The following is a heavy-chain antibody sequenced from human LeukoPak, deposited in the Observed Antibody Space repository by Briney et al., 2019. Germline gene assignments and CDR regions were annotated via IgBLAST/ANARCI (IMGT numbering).Heavy chain of an antibody. D-gene: IGHD2-15*01. J-gene: IGHJ4*02. CDR3: ARGAPVIVVVVAATPDY. Sequence: GGSLRLSCAASGFTFSSHWMHWVRQAPGKGLVWVSRINSDGSSTSYADSVKGRFTISRDNAKNTLYLQMNSLRAEDTAVYYCARGAPVIVVVVAATPDYWGQGTLVTVSS. CDR1: GFTFSSHW. V-gene: IGHV3-74*01. CDR2: INSDGSST.